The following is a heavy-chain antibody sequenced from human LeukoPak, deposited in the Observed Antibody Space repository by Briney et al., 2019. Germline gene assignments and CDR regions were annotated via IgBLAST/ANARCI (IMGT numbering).Heavy chain of an antibody. J-gene: IGHJ3*02. CDR2: ISSSGSTI. CDR1: GFTFSSYE. Sequence: GGSLRLSCAASGFTFSSYEMNWVRQAPGKGLEWVSYISSSGSTIYYADSVKGRFTISRDNAKNSLYLQMNSLRAEDTAVYYCAKRITVTTRDAFDIWGQGTMVTVSS. CDR3: AKRITVTTRDAFDI. V-gene: IGHV3-48*03. D-gene: IGHD4-17*01.